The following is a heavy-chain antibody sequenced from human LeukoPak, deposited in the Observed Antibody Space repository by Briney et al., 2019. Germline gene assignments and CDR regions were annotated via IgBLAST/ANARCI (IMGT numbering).Heavy chain of an antibody. CDR1: GFTFNDYA. J-gene: IGHJ4*02. Sequence: PGGSLRLSCAASGFTFNDYAMSWVRQAPGKGLEWVSDISGSGDNTYYADSVKGRFTISRDNSKNTLYLQMNSLRAEDTAVYYCAKVRDPYYDLWSGEFDYWGQGTLVTVSS. V-gene: IGHV3-23*01. D-gene: IGHD3-3*01. CDR2: ISGSGDNT. CDR3: AKVRDPYYDLWSGEFDY.